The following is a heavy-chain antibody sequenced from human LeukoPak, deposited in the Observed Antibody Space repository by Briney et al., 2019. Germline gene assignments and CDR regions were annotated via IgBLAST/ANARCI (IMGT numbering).Heavy chain of an antibody. Sequence: ASVNVSCKASGYTFTSYDINWVRQATGQGLEWMGWINPNSGGTNYAQKFQGWVTMTRDTSTSTAYMELSRLRSDDTAVYYCARAMDLYGMDVWGQGTTVTVSS. CDR2: INPNSGGT. CDR1: GYTFTSYD. CDR3: ARAMDLYGMDV. V-gene: IGHV1-2*04. J-gene: IGHJ6*02. D-gene: IGHD3/OR15-3a*01.